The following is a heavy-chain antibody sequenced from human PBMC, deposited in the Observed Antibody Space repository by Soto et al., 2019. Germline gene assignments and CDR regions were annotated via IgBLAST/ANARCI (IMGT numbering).Heavy chain of an antibody. D-gene: IGHD3-22*01. CDR1: GASVAGGSYY. Sequence: SETLSLTCSVSGASVAGGSYYWSWVRQPPGKGLEWIGYIPSRGRPFYNPSLTSRGTISADTSKNQLSLQLTSVTAADTAVYYCARVYRHKYYYDSILSLDYFDYWGQGTLVTVSS. CDR3: ARVYRHKYYYDSILSLDYFDY. CDR2: IPSRGRP. J-gene: IGHJ4*02. V-gene: IGHV4-30-4*01.